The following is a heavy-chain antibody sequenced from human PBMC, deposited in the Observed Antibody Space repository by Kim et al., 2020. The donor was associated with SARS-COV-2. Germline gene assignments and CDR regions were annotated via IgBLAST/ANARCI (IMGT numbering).Heavy chain of an antibody. CDR3: AREAWGAPGIE. Sequence: SETLSLTCSVCGASLISDHWWTWVRQPPGKGLGWIGVFHHSGRTSYKSSLETRVSLSMAKSKNESSLQLSFVTAATTAEYYCAREAWGAPGIEWGPGTL. J-gene: IGHJ4*02. CDR1: GASLISDHW. D-gene: IGHD3-16*01. V-gene: IGHV4-4*02. CDR2: FHHSGRT.